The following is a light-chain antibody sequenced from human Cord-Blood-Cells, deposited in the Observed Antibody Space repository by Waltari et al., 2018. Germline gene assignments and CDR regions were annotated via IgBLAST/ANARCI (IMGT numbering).Light chain of an antibody. CDR2: DAS. Sequence: DIQMTQSPSTLSASVGDRVNITCRASQSISSWLAWYQQKPGKAPKLLIYDASSLESGVPSRFSCSGSGTEFTLTISSLQPDDFATYYCQQYNSYSWTFDQGTKVEIK. CDR3: QQYNSYSWT. V-gene: IGKV1-5*01. CDR1: QSISSW. J-gene: IGKJ1*01.